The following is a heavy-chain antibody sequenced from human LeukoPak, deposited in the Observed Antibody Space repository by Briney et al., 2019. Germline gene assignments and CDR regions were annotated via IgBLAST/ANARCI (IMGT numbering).Heavy chain of an antibody. Sequence: ASVKVSCKASGYTFTSYGSSWVRQAPGQGLEWMGWISAYNGNTNYAQKLQGRVTMTTDTSTSTAYMELRSLRSDDTAVYYCARGNNYYDNSGYYHWGQGTLVTVSS. CDR1: GYTFTSYG. CDR3: ARGNNYYDNSGYYH. V-gene: IGHV1-18*01. CDR2: ISAYNGNT. J-gene: IGHJ5*02. D-gene: IGHD3-22*01.